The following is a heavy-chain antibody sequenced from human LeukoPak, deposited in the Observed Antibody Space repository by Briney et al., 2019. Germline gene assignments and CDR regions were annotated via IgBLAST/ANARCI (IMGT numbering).Heavy chain of an antibody. J-gene: IGHJ5*02. CDR2: INTDGSST. Sequence: GGSLRLSCAASGFIFSSYWMHWVRHAPGKGLAWVSRINTDGSSTSYADSVKGRFTISRDNAKNTLYLQMNSLRSEDTAVYYCARSMVRGVTWFDPWGQGTLVTVSS. CDR3: ARSMVRGVTWFDP. V-gene: IGHV3-74*01. D-gene: IGHD3-10*01. CDR1: GFIFSSYW.